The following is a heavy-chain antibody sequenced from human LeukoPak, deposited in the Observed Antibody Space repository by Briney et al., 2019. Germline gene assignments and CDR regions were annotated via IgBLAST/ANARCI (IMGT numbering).Heavy chain of an antibody. CDR2: IKQDGSQK. V-gene: IGHV3-7*03. CDR1: GFTFTNYW. CDR3: AISIQLPN. D-gene: IGHD1-1*01. J-gene: IGHJ4*02. Sequence: PGGSLRLSCAASGFTFTNYWMTWVRQAPGKGLEWVANIKQDGSQKNYLDSVKGRFAISRDNANNLVHLQMNSLRVGDTAIYYCAISIQLPNWGQGTLVTVSS.